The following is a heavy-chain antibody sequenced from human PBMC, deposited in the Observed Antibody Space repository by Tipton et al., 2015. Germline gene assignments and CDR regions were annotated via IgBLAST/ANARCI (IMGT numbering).Heavy chain of an antibody. J-gene: IGHJ4*02. D-gene: IGHD6-13*01. Sequence: YLRLSCAASGFAFSSYWMSWVRQAPGKGLDWLSYIHRSGTPIYYTESVKGRFTISRDEAKNSLYLQMNSLRDEDTGVYYCTRDSGITGADDYWGQGTLVTVSS. CDR1: GFAFSSYW. V-gene: IGHV3-48*02. CDR2: IHRSGTPI. CDR3: TRDSGITGADDY.